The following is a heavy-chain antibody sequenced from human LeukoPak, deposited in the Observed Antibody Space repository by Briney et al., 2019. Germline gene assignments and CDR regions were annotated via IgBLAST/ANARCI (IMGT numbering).Heavy chain of an antibody. CDR3: ARGFSATTTRDY. CDR1: GYTFTSYD. D-gene: IGHD4-17*01. Sequence: GASVKVSCKASGYTFTSYDINWVRQATGQGLEWMGLMNPNSGNTVYAQRFQGRVTMTRSTSISTAYMELSNLRSDDTAAYFCARGFSATTTRDYWGQETLVTVS. J-gene: IGHJ4*02. CDR2: MNPNSGNT. V-gene: IGHV1-8*01.